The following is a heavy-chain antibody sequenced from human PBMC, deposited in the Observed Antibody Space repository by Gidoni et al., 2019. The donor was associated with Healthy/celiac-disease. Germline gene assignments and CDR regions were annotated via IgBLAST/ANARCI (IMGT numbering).Heavy chain of an antibody. J-gene: IGHJ6*02. CDR3: ARISITMVRGVIITPRGYYYGMDV. Sequence: QVQLQQWGAGLLKPSETLSLTCAVYGGSFSGYYWSWIRQPPGKGLEWIGEINHSGSTNYNPSLKSRVTISVDTSKNQFSLKLSSVTAADTAVYYCARISITMVRGVIITPRGYYYGMDVWGQGTTVTVSS. CDR1: GGSFSGYY. D-gene: IGHD3-10*01. CDR2: INHSGST. V-gene: IGHV4-34*01.